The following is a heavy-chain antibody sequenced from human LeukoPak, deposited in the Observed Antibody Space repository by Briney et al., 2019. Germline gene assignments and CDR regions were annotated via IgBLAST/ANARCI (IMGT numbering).Heavy chain of an antibody. CDR1: GGSFSGYY. D-gene: IGHD2-2*01. CDR3: ARGRAAWCSSTSCSPNWFDP. V-gene: IGHV4-34*01. CDR2: INHSGST. J-gene: IGHJ5*02. Sequence: SETLSLTCAVYGGSFSGYYWSWIRQPPGKGLEWIGEINHSGSTNYNPPLKSRVTISVDTSKNQFSLKLSSVTAADTAVYYCARGRAAWCSSTSCSPNWFDPWGQGTLVTVSS.